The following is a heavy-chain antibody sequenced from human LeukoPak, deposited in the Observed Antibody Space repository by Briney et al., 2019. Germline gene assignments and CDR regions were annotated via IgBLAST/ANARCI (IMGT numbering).Heavy chain of an antibody. Sequence: ASVTVSCKASGYTFTVYYMHWVRQAPGQGLEWMGWINPNSGGTNYAQKFQGWVTMTRDTSISTAYMELSRLRSDDTAVYYCARGAAYYDSSGYYYYWGQGTLVTVSS. V-gene: IGHV1-2*04. CDR3: ARGAAYYDSSGYYYY. CDR1: GYTFTVYY. CDR2: INPNSGGT. D-gene: IGHD3-22*01. J-gene: IGHJ4*02.